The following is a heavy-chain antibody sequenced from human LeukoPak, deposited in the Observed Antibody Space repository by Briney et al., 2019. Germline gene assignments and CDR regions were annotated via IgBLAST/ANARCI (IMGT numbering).Heavy chain of an antibody. CDR1: GFTFSSYG. CDR2: IRYDGSNK. D-gene: IGHD3-9*01. V-gene: IGHV3-30*02. Sequence: PGGSLRLSCAASGFTFSSYGMHWVRQAPGKGLEWVAFIRYDGSNKYYADSVKGRFTISRDNSKNTPYLQMNSLRAEDTAVYYCARHFKYYDILTGYYWFDPWGQGTLVTVSS. J-gene: IGHJ5*02. CDR3: ARHFKYYDILTGYYWFDP.